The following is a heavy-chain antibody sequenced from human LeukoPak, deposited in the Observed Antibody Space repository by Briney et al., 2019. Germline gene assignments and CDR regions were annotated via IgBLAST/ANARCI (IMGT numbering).Heavy chain of an antibody. D-gene: IGHD6-19*01. CDR2: LNQDGGVK. V-gene: IGHV3-7*01. CDR3: ARDRIAVAGSYYYMDV. Sequence: PGGSLRLSCAASGFTFNTYCMSWVRQAPGKGLEWVANLNQDGGVKSYVDSVKGRFTISRDNAKNTLYLQMNSLRAEDTAVYYCARDRIAVAGSYYYMDVWGKGTTVTVSS. CDR1: GFTFNTYC. J-gene: IGHJ6*03.